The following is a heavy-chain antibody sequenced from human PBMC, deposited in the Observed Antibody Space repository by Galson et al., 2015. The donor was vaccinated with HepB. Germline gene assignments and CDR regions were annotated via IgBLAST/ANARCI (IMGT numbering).Heavy chain of an antibody. V-gene: IGHV3-21*01. CDR1: GFTFSSYS. D-gene: IGHD6-19*01. CDR3: ARGGSVAGSLSA. CDR2: ISSSSSYI. J-gene: IGHJ5*02. Sequence: SLRLSCAASGFTFSSYSMNWVRQAPGKGLEWVSSISSSSSYIYYADSVKGRFTISRDDAKNSLYLQMNSLRAEDTAVYYCARGGSVAGSLSAWGQGTLVTVSS.